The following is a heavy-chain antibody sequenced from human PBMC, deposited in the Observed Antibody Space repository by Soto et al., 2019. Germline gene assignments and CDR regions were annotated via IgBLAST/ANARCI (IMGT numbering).Heavy chain of an antibody. J-gene: IGHJ5*02. CDR2: FDPEDGET. Sequence: ASVKVSCKVSGYTLTELSMHWVRQAPGKGLEWMGGFDPEDGETIYAQKFQGRVTMTEDTSTDTAYMELSSPRSEDTAVYYCATGYYDSSGPGAWWFDPWGQGTLVTVS. V-gene: IGHV1-24*01. CDR3: ATGYYDSSGPGAWWFDP. D-gene: IGHD3-22*01. CDR1: GYTLTELS.